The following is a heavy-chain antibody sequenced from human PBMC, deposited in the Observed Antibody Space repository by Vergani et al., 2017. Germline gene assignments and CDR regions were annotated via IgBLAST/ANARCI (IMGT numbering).Heavy chain of an antibody. Sequence: QVQLQESGPGLVKPSETLSLTCTVSGGSISSYYWSWIRQPPGKGLEWIGSIYYSGSTYYNPSLKSRVTISVDTSKNQFSLKLSSVTAADTAVYYCARLGRCSGGSCYSEYFQHWGQGTLVTVSS. D-gene: IGHD2-15*01. J-gene: IGHJ1*01. V-gene: IGHV4-39*01. CDR2: IYYSGST. CDR3: ARLGRCSGGSCYSEYFQH. CDR1: GGSISSYY.